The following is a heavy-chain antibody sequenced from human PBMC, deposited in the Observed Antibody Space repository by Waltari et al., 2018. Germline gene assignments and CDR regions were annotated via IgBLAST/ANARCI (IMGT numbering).Heavy chain of an antibody. D-gene: IGHD3-22*01. CDR2: INPSGGST. J-gene: IGHJ5*02. CDR1: GYTFTSYY. V-gene: IGHV1-46*01. Sequence: QVQLVQSGAEVKKPGASVKVSCKASGYTFTSYYMHWVRQAPGKGLEWMGIINPSGGSTSYAQKFQGRVSMTRDTSTSSVYMELSSLRSEDTAVYYCASSYDSSGYYAENWFDPWGQGTLVTVSS. CDR3: ASSYDSSGYYAENWFDP.